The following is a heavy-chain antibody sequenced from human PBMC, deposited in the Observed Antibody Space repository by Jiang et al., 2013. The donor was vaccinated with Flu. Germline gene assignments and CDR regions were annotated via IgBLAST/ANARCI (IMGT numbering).Heavy chain of an antibody. CDR3: AKGWGDIVVVPAAIRYDY. D-gene: IGHD2-2*02. Sequence: SGFTFSSYAMSWVRQAPGKGLEWVSAISGSGGSTYYADSVKGRFTISRDNSKNTLYLQMNSLRAEDTAVYYCAKGWGDIVVVPAAIRYDYWGQGTLVTVSS. CDR1: GFTFSSYA. CDR2: ISGSGGST. V-gene: IGHV3-23*01. J-gene: IGHJ4*02.